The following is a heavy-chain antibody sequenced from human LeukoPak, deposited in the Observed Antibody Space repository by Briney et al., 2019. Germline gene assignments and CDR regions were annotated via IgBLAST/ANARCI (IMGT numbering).Heavy chain of an antibody. CDR3: ARVPQQAPSIDY. CDR1: GGSISSGGYY. CDR2: IYYSGST. Sequence: PSETLSLTRTVSGGSISSGGYYWSWIRQHPGKGLEWIGYIYYSGSTYYNPSLKSRVTISVDTSKSQFSLILSSVTAADTAVYYCARVPQQAPSIDYWGQGTLVTVSS. J-gene: IGHJ4*02. V-gene: IGHV4-31*03.